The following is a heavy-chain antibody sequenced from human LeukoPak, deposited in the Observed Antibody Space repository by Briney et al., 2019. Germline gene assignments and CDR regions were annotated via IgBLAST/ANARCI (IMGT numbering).Heavy chain of an antibody. J-gene: IGHJ2*01. CDR1: GFTFSGSA. V-gene: IGHV3-73*01. Sequence: PGGSLRLSCAASGFTFSGSATHWVRQASGKWLELVVRIRSKANSYETAYAASVKCRFTISRDDSKNTAYLQMNSLKTEDTAVYYCNGSSWNLWYFDLWGRGTLVTVSS. D-gene: IGHD6-13*01. CDR3: NGSSWNLWYFDL. CDR2: IRSKANSYET.